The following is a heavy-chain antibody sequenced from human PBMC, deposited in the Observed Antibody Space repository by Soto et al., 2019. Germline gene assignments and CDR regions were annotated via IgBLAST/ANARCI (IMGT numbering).Heavy chain of an antibody. V-gene: IGHV3-15*01. CDR3: TTDAPTPMHNIVVVPAD. Sequence: EVQLVESGGGLVKPGGSLRLSCAASGFTFSNAWMSWVRQAPGKGLEWVGRIKSKTDGGTTDYAAPVKGRITISRDDSKNTLYLQMKSLNTEDTAVYYCTTDAPTPMHNIVVVPADWGQGTLVTVSS. J-gene: IGHJ4*02. CDR1: GFTFSNAW. D-gene: IGHD2-2*01. CDR2: IKSKTDGGTT.